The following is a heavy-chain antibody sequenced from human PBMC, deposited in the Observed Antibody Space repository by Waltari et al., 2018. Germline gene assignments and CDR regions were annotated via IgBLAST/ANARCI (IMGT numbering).Heavy chain of an antibody. CDR2: FYKSGTT. V-gene: IGHV4-39*07. CDR3: VRGYPDIVATISDY. CDR1: RSSIRNNNYY. J-gene: IGHJ4*02. Sequence: QLQLQESGPGLVKPSETLSLTCTVSRSSIRNNNYYWGWVRPPPGKGLEWIGSFYKSGTTYYNPSLKSRVTISVDTSNNQFSLKLNSVTAADTAVYYCVRGYPDIVATISDYWGQGTLVIVSS. D-gene: IGHD5-12*01.